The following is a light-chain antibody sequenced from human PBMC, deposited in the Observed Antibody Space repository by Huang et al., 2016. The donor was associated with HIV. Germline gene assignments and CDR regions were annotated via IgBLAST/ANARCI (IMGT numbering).Light chain of an antibody. J-gene: IGKJ4*01. CDR2: AAS. Sequence: DIQLTQSPSSLSAFVGDRVTITCRPNQTINTYLNGYQQKPGKAPKLLVYAASTLQSGVPSRFSGSGAETDFTLTITSLQPEDFASYYCQQSYSIPLTFGGGTKLEIK. CDR3: QQSYSIPLT. V-gene: IGKV1-39*01. CDR1: QTINTY.